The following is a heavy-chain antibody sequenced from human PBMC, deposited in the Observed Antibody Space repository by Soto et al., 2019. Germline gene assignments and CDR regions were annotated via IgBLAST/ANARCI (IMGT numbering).Heavy chain of an antibody. J-gene: IGHJ4*02. CDR2: VIPMYDSV. Sequence: SVKVSCKASGGTFNTYTINWVRQAPGRGLEWMGQVIPMYDSVNYAESFQGRVTITADKSTNIAYMELSSLRSEDTALYFCASRRSYSGSYCFDYWGQGTLVTVSS. CDR1: GGTFNTYT. V-gene: IGHV1-69*06. D-gene: IGHD1-26*01. CDR3: ASRRSYSGSYCFDY.